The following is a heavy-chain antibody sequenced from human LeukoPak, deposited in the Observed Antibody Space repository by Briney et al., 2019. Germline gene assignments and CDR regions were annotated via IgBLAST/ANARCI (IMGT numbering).Heavy chain of an antibody. J-gene: IGHJ5*02. CDR2: SSSSSSYI. CDR3: AREDCSGGSCYPIDP. V-gene: IGHV3-21*01. CDR1: GFTFSSYS. Sequence: GGSLRLSCAASGFTFSSYSVNWVRQAPGKGLEWVSSSSSSSSYIYYADSVKGRFTISRDNAKNSLYLQMNSLRAEDTAVYYCAREDCSGGSCYPIDPWGQGTLVTVSS. D-gene: IGHD2-15*01.